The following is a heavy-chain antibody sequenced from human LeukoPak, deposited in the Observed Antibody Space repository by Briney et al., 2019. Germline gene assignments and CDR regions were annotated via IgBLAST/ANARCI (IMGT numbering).Heavy chain of an antibody. CDR1: GYTFTIYY. V-gene: IGHV1-46*01. D-gene: IGHD6-19*01. Sequence: GASVKVSFKASGYTFTIYYMHWVRQAPGQGGEWMGIINPSGGGTSYAQKFQGRVTITRDTSTSTVYMELSSLRSEDTAVYYCAREGSVAGSSSPIGYYFDYWGQGALVTVSS. J-gene: IGHJ4*02. CDR2: INPSGGGT. CDR3: AREGSVAGSSSPIGYYFDY.